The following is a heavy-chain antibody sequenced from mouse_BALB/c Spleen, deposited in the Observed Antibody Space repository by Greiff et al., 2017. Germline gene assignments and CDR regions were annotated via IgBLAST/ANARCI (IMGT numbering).Heavy chain of an antibody. V-gene: IGHV3-2*02. CDR3: ARAITTVVAGDYFDY. CDR1: GYSITSDYA. J-gene: IGHJ2*01. D-gene: IGHD1-1*01. Sequence: EVKLMESGPGLVKPSQSLSLTCTVTGYSITSDYAWNWIRQFPGNKLEWMGYISYSGSISYNPSLKSRITITRDTSKNQFFLQLNSVTTEDTATYYCARAITTVVAGDYFDYWGQGTTLTVSS. CDR2: ISYSGSI.